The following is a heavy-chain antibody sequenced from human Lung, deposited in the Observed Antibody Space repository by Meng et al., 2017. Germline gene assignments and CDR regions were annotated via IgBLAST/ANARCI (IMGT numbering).Heavy chain of an antibody. CDR1: GFTFTAHW. D-gene: IGHD1-1*01. CDR2: ITRDGTKP. J-gene: IGHJ1*01. V-gene: IGHV3-74*01. Sequence: EVQLVESGGGLVPPGGSLRLSCAASGFTFTAHWMHWVRQGPGKGLVWVSRITRDGTKPTYADSVKGRFTISRDNAKNTLYLQMNNLRAEDTAFYYCTNDRLNHWGQGALVTVSS. CDR3: TNDRLNH.